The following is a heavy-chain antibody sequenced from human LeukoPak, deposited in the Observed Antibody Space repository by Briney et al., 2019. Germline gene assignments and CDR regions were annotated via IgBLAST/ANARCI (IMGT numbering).Heavy chain of an antibody. CDR3: TRGNHNYDSSGRD. Sequence: GGSLRLSCAASGFTVSSNYMSWVRQAPGKGLKWVSVIYTCGSTYYADSVKGRFTISRDNSKNTLYLQMNSLRAEDTAVYYCTRGNHNYDSSGRDWGQGTLVTVSS. J-gene: IGHJ4*02. D-gene: IGHD3-22*01. CDR1: GFTVSSNY. V-gene: IGHV3-66*03. CDR2: IYTCGST.